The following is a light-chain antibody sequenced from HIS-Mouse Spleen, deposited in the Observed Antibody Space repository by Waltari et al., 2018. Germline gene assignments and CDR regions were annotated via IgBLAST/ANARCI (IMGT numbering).Light chain of an antibody. J-gene: IGLJ3*02. Sequence: SYELTQPPSVSVSPGQTARITCSGDAVPKQYAYLYQQKPGQAPVLVIYKDSERPSGIPERFSGSSSGTTVTLTISGVQAEDEADYYCQSADSSGTYEVFGGGTKLTVL. CDR2: KDS. V-gene: IGLV3-25*03. CDR1: AVPKQY. CDR3: QSADSSGTYEV.